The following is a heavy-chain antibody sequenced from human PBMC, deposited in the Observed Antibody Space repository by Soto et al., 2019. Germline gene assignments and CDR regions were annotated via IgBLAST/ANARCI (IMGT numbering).Heavy chain of an antibody. Sequence: EVQLLESGGGFIHPGGSLILSCAASGFSFSSFAMNWVRQAPGKGLEWVSIISGSADSTFYAGSVKGRFTISRDNSKSTLYLQINSLRAEDTAVYYCARTRGAMIYAISVYGMDVWGQGTTVTVSS. D-gene: IGHD2-8*01. CDR3: ARTRGAMIYAISVYGMDV. V-gene: IGHV3-23*01. J-gene: IGHJ6*02. CDR2: ISGSADST. CDR1: GFSFSSFA.